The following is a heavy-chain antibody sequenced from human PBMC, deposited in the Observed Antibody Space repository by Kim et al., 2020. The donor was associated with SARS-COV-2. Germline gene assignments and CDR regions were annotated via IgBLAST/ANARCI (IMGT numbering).Heavy chain of an antibody. CDR1: GYTFTSYG. J-gene: IGHJ4*02. Sequence: ASVKVSCKASGYTFTSYGISWVRQAPGQGLEWMGWISAYNGNTNYAQKLQGRVTMTTDTSTSTAYMELRSLRSDDTAVYYCARGSAGEWLRSTVDYWGQGTLVTVSS. D-gene: IGHD5-12*01. V-gene: IGHV1-18*01. CDR3: ARGSAGEWLRSTVDY. CDR2: ISAYNGNT.